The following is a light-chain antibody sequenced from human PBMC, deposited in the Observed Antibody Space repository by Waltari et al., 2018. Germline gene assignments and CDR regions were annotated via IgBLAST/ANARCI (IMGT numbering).Light chain of an antibody. Sequence: DTQMTQSPSSLPASVGDRVTITCRTSQSISTYLNWYQQKPGKAPKLLIYSASTLQSGAPSRFSGSGSGTDFTLTISSLQPEDFATYFCQQGYSSLVTFGQGTKVEV. CDR3: QQGYSSLVT. CDR1: QSISTY. CDR2: SAS. V-gene: IGKV1-39*01. J-gene: IGKJ1*01.